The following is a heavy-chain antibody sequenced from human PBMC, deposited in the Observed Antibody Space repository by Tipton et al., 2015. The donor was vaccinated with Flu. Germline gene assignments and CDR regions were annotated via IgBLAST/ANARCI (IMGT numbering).Heavy chain of an antibody. CDR1: GGSLSGYY. CDR2: INDRGST. V-gene: IGHV4-34*01. CDR3: ARRDYSNYVSVPKNWFDP. D-gene: IGHD4-11*01. J-gene: IGHJ5*02. Sequence: TLSLTCGVSGGSLSGYYWTWIRQPPGKGLEWIGEINDRGSTNYNPSLKSRVTISVDTSKNQFSLKLTSVTAADTAVYYCARRDYSNYVSVPKNWFDPWGQGTLVTVSS.